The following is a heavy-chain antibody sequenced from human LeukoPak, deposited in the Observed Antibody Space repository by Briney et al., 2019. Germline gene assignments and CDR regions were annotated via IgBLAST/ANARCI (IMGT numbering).Heavy chain of an antibody. D-gene: IGHD5-18*01. CDR2: INPNSGGT. J-gene: IGHJ4*02. CDR3: ARGQLWLGDYFDY. CDR1: GYTFTGYY. Sequence: ASVKVSCKASGYTFTGYYMHWVRQAPRQGLEWMGWINPNSGGTNYAQKFQGWVTMTRDTSISTAYMELSRLRSDDTAVYYCARGQLWLGDYFDYWGQGTLVTVSS. V-gene: IGHV1-2*04.